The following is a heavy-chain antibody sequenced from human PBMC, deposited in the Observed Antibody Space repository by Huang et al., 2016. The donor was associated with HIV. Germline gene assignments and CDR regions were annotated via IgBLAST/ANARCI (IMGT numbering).Heavy chain of an antibody. V-gene: IGHV4-59*11. CDR1: GGSISSHY. D-gene: IGHD3-16*01. CDR3: ARVGYYFDY. Sequence: QVQLQESGPGLVKPSETLSLTCTVSGGSISSHYWSWIRQPPGKGLEGIGSIYYSGSTNYNPSLKSRVTISVDTSKNQFSLKLSSVTAADTAVYYCARVGYYFDYWGQGTLVTVSS. J-gene: IGHJ4*02. CDR2: IYYSGST.